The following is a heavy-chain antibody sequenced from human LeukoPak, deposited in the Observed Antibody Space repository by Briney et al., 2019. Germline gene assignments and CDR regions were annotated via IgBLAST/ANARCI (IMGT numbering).Heavy chain of an antibody. V-gene: IGHV3-30-3*01. D-gene: IGHD5-12*01. CDR3: ATAKDGFSGYDYFFDY. CDR2: FSYDGSTQ. J-gene: IGHJ4*02. CDR1: GFTFSTYA. Sequence: GGSLRLSCAGSGFTFSTYAMHWVRQAPGKGLEWVALFSYDGSTQRYADSVKGRFTISRDNSKNSLYLQMNSLRTEDTAVYYCATAKDGFSGYDYFFDYWGQGTLVTVSS.